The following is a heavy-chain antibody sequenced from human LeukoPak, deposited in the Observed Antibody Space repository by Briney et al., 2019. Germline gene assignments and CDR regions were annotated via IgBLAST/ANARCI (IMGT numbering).Heavy chain of an antibody. J-gene: IGHJ4*02. CDR3: ARDEYYDSSGYYYG. D-gene: IGHD3-22*01. V-gene: IGHV3-11*01. Sequence: GGSLRLSCAASGFTFSDYYMSWIRQAPGKGLEWVSYISSSGSTIYYADSVKGRFTISRDNAKNPLYLQMNSLRAEDTAVYYCARDEYYDSSGYYYGWGQGTLVTVSS. CDR2: ISSSGSTI. CDR1: GFTFSDYY.